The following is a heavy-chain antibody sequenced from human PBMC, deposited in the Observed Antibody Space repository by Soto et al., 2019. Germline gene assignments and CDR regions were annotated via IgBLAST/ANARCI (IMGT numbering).Heavy chain of an antibody. J-gene: IGHJ4*02. CDR3: ARWPQLEPRFDY. CDR2: IYYSGST. Sequence: SETLSLTCTVSGGSISSGGYYWSWIRQHPGKGLEWIGYIYYSGSTYYNPSLKNRDTISEDTPKKQITLKLSFVTAADTAVYYCARWPQLEPRFDYWGQGTLVTVS. V-gene: IGHV4-31*03. D-gene: IGHD1-1*01. CDR1: GGSISSGGYY.